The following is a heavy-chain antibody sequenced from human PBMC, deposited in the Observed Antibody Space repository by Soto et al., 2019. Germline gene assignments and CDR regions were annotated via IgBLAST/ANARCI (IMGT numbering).Heavy chain of an antibody. CDR3: ARAHSYYDSSGYYVRGYFDY. D-gene: IGHD3-22*01. V-gene: IGHV3-48*03. CDR1: GFTFSSYE. CDR2: ISSSGSTI. Sequence: PGGSLRLSCAASGFTFSSYEMNWVRQAPGKGLEWVSYISSSGSTIYYADSVKGRFTISRDNAKNSLYLQMNSLRAEDTAVYYCARAHSYYDSSGYYVRGYFDYWGQGTLVTVSS. J-gene: IGHJ4*02.